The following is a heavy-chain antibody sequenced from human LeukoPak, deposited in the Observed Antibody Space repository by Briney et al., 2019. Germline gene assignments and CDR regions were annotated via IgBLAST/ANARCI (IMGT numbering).Heavy chain of an antibody. CDR1: GYTFTSYG. CDR3: ARDLFGRGSGSYYGY. J-gene: IGHJ4*02. Sequence: ASVKVSCKASGYTFTSYGISCVRQAPGQGLEWMGWISAYNGNTNYAQKLQGRVTMTTDTSTSTAYMELRSLRSGDTAVYYCARDLFGRGSGSYYGYWGQGTLVTVSS. D-gene: IGHD3-10*01. V-gene: IGHV1-18*01. CDR2: ISAYNGNT.